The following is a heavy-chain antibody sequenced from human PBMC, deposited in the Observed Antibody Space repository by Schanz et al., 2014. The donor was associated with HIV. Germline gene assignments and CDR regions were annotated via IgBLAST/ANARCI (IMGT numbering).Heavy chain of an antibody. CDR3: ARDSTMDYFDY. J-gene: IGHJ4*02. V-gene: IGHV4-31*03. CDR1: GGSISSGSYY. CDR2: IFHSGST. Sequence: QVQLQESGPGLVKPSQTLSLTCTVSGGSISSGSYYWNWIRQHPGKGLEWIGYIFHSGSTYYTPSLKSRVTISVDTSSDQFSLKLSSVTAADTAVYYCARDSTMDYFDYWGQGTLVTVSS. D-gene: IGHD3-3*02.